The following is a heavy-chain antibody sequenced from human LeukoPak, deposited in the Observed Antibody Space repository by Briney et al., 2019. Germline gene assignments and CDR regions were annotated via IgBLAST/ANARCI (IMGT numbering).Heavy chain of an antibody. CDR3: ARLRFWAAYYFDY. J-gene: IGHJ4*02. Sequence: TPSETLSLTCTVSDGSIGRNAYFWSWIRQPPGKGLQWIGYVYNTGSTNYNPSLKSRVTISVDTSKKQFSLKLNSVTAADTAVYYCARLRFWAAYYFDYWGQGTLVTVSS. V-gene: IGHV4-61*08. D-gene: IGHD3-3*01. CDR1: DGSIGRNAYF. CDR2: VYNTGST.